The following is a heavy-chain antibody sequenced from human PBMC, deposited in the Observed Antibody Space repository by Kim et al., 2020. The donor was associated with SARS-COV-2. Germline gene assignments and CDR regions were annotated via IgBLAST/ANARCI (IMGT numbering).Heavy chain of an antibody. V-gene: IGHV4-30-4*01. CDR2: IYYSGST. CDR1: GGSISSGDYY. J-gene: IGHJ3*02. D-gene: IGHD3-22*01. CDR3: ARAEYWAKILVVVPGAFDI. Sequence: SETLSLTCTVSGGSISSGDYYWSWIRQPPGKGLEWIGYIYYSGSTYYNPSLKSRVTISVDTSKNQFSLKLSSVTAADTAVYYCARAEYWAKILVVVPGAFDIWGQGKMVTVSA.